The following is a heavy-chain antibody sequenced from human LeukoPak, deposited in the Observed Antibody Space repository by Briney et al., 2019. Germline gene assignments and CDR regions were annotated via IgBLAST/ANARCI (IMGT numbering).Heavy chain of an antibody. CDR3: ASRVGATTPGAFDI. CDR1: GGSISSGGYY. J-gene: IGHJ3*02. V-gene: IGHV4-31*03. Sequence: SETLSLTCTVSGGSISSGGYYWSWIRQHPGKGLEWIGYIYYSGSTYYNPSLKSRVTISVDTSKNQFSLKLSSVTAADTAVYYCASRVGATTPGAFDIWGQGTVVTVSS. CDR2: IYYSGST. D-gene: IGHD1-26*01.